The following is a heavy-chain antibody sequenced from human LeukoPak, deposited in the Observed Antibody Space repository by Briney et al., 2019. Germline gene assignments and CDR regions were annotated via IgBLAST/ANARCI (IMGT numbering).Heavy chain of an antibody. D-gene: IGHD3-22*01. CDR3: EKDQGGAMVITPYFDY. CDR2: IRYDGSNK. CDR1: GFTFSSYG. J-gene: IGHJ4*02. V-gene: IGHV3-30*02. Sequence: PGGSLRLSCAASGFTFSSYGMHWVRQAPGKGLEWVAFIRYDGSNKYYADSVKGRFTISRDNSKNTLYLQMNSLRAEDTAVYYCEKDQGGAMVITPYFDYWGQGTLVTVSS.